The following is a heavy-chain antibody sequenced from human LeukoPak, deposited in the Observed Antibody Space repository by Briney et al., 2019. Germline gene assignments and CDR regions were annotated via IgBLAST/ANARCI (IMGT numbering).Heavy chain of an antibody. CDR2: IYYSGNT. V-gene: IGHV4-61*08. Sequence: SQTLSLTCAVSGGSISSGGYYWSWIRQPPEKGLEWIGYIYYSGNTNYNPSLKSRVSISVDTSKNQFSLKLSSVTAADTAIYYCASTQLWSPLFDYWGQGTLVTVSS. CDR1: GGSISSGGYY. D-gene: IGHD5-18*01. J-gene: IGHJ4*02. CDR3: ASTQLWSPLFDY.